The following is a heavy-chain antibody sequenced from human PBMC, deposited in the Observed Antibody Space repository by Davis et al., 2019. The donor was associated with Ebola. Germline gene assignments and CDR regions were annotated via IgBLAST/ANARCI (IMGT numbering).Heavy chain of an antibody. CDR1: AFSFDTHG. D-gene: IGHD2-2*01. CDR3: ARETPISSRSDW. Sequence: GESLKISCAGFAFSFDTHGMHWVRQAPGKGLEWVASMSYHGSHTSYIDSVKGRFTISRDNSKNTLYLQMNSLRAEDTAVYFCARETPISSRSDWWGQGTLVTVSS. J-gene: IGHJ4*02. CDR2: MSYHGSHT. V-gene: IGHV3-30*03.